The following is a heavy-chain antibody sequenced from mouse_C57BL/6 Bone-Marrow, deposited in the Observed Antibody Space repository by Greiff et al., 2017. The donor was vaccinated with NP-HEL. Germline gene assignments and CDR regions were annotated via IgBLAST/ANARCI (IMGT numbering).Heavy chain of an antibody. J-gene: IGHJ2*01. V-gene: IGHV3-6*01. CDR2: ISYDGSN. Sequence: EVKLQESGPGLVKPSQSLSLTCSVTGYSITSGYYWNWIRQFPGNKLEWMGYISYDGSNNYNPSLKNRISITRDTSKNQFFLKLNSVTTEDTATYYCARDRGDTTVVASFDYWGQGTTLTVSS. CDR3: ARDRGDTTVVASFDY. CDR1: GYSITSGYY. D-gene: IGHD1-1*01.